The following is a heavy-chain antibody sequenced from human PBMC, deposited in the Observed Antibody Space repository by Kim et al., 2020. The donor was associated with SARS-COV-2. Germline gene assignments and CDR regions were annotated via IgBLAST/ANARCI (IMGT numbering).Heavy chain of an antibody. Sequence: SETLSLTCAVYGGSFSGYYWSWIRQPPGKGLEWIGEINHSGSTNYNPSLKSRVTISVDTSKNQFSLKLSSVTAADTAVYYCARGYYYDSSGYSNYGMDVWGQGTTVTVSS. CDR2: INHSGST. J-gene: IGHJ6*02. CDR3: ARGYYYDSSGYSNYGMDV. V-gene: IGHV4-34*01. CDR1: GGSFSGYY. D-gene: IGHD3-22*01.